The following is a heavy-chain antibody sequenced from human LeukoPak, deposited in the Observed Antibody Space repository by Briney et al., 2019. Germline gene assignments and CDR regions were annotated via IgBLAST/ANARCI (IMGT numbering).Heavy chain of an antibody. CDR3: AKAGPVVRGFIGYY. CDR2: ISGSGGST. CDR1: GFTFSSYG. V-gene: IGHV3-23*01. J-gene: IGHJ4*02. D-gene: IGHD3-10*01. Sequence: GGSLRLSCAASGFTFSSYGMSWVRQAPGPGLGWVSAISGSGGSTYYADSVKGRFTISRDNSKNTLYLQMNSLRAEDTAVYYCAKAGPVVRGFIGYYWGQGTLVTVSS.